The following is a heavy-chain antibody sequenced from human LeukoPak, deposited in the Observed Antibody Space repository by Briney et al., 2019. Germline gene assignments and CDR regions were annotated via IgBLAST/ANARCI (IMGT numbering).Heavy chain of an antibody. CDR3: ARVTRLYYYGMDV. V-gene: IGHV1-2*02. Sequence: ASVKVSCKASGYTFTGYYMHWVRQAPGQGLEWRGWINPNSGGTNYAQKFQGRVTMPRDTSISTAYMELSRLRSDDTAVYYCARVTRLYYYGMDVWGQGTTLTVSS. J-gene: IGHJ6*02. CDR1: GYTFTGYY. CDR2: INPNSGGT.